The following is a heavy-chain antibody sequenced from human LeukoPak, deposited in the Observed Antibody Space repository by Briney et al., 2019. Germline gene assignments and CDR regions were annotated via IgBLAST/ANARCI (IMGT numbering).Heavy chain of an antibody. J-gene: IGHJ4*02. Sequence: SETLSLTCAVYGGSFTDYYWSWIRQTPGKGLEWIGEVHLDGRTNFNPSLKSRLTMSVDLSENHVSLKLTSVTAADTAVYYCAREGGFYRPLDYSGQGTLVTVSS. CDR1: GGSFTDYY. D-gene: IGHD6-25*01. V-gene: IGHV4-34*01. CDR3: AREGGFYRPLDY. CDR2: VHLDGRT.